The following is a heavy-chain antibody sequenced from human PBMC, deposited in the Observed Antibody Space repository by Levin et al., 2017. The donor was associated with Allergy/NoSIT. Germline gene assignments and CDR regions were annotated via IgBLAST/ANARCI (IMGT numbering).Heavy chain of an antibody. V-gene: IGHV3-72*01. CDR1: EFTFSDDY. D-gene: IGHD6-19*01. CDR3: ARARNTAVAPRRDFDY. CDR2: IKNKANSYIT. Sequence: GGSLRLSCEASEFTFSDDYMHWVRQAPGKGPEWVGRIKNKANSYITEYAASVKGRFTISRDDSKNSLYLQMNSLKTEDTAVYFCARARNTAVAPRRDFDYWGQGTLVTVSS. J-gene: IGHJ4*02.